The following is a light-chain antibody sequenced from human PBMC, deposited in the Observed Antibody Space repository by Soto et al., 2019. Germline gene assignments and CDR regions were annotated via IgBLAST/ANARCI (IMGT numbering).Light chain of an antibody. CDR3: QQYGSSRLT. V-gene: IGKV3-20*01. CDR1: QRVTSGY. J-gene: IGKJ4*01. CDR2: GAS. Sequence: EIVLTQSPGTLSLSPGERATLSCRASQRVTSGYLSWYQQKPGPAPRLLIYGASNRATGIPDRFSGSGSGTEFTLTISRLEPEDFAVYYCQQYGSSRLTFGGGTKVEIK.